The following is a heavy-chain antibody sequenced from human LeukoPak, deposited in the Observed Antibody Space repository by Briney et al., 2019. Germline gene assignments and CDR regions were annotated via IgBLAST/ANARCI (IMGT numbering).Heavy chain of an antibody. D-gene: IGHD3-22*01. J-gene: IGHJ4*02. Sequence: SETLSLTCAVSDVSFRGYYWNWIRQPPGKGLEWAGEIHSSGRTNYNPSLKSRLTLSDDTPKYQFSLKLSSVTDADTAVYYCARGRNYYESSGFYYYFDYWGQGTLVTVAS. CDR3: ARGRNYYESSGFYYYFDY. CDR2: IHSSGRT. CDR1: DVSFRGYY. V-gene: IGHV4-34*01.